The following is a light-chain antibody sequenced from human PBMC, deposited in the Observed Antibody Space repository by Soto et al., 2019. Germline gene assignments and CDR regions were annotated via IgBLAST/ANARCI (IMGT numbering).Light chain of an antibody. Sequence: EIVLTQSPGTLSLSPGERATLSCRASQSVSSSYLAWYQHKPGQAPRLLIYGASSRATGIPDRFSGSGSGTDFTLTISRLEHDDFAVYYCQQYGSSSWTFGQGTKVDIK. CDR3: QQYGSSSWT. CDR1: QSVSSSY. V-gene: IGKV3-20*01. J-gene: IGKJ1*01. CDR2: GAS.